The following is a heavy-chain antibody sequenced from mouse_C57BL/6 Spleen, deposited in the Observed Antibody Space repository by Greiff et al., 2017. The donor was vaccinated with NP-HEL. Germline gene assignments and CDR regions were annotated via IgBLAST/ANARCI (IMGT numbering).Heavy chain of an antibody. Sequence: QVQLQQPGAELVKPGASVKKSCKASGYTFTSYWITWVKQRPGQGLEWIGDIYPGSGSTNYNEKFKSKATLTVDTSSSTAYMQLSSLTSEDSAVYYCARSGDYGSSYDGFAYWGQGTLVTVSA. CDR2: IYPGSGST. J-gene: IGHJ3*01. CDR1: GYTFTSYW. CDR3: ARSGDYGSSYDGFAY. V-gene: IGHV1-55*01. D-gene: IGHD1-1*01.